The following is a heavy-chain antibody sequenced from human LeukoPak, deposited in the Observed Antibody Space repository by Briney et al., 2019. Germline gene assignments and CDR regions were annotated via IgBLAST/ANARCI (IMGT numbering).Heavy chain of an antibody. CDR1: GLTFSSYG. V-gene: IGHV3-30*02. J-gene: IGHJ4*02. CDR2: IRYDGSSQ. D-gene: IGHD6-13*01. Sequence: GGSLRLSCAASGLTFSSYGMHWVRQAPGKGLEWVAFIRYDGSSQRYTDSVKGRFTISRDNSKNTVYLQMNSLRAEDTAVYYCAKRRDVAAGGSGVFDYWGQGSLVTVSS. CDR3: AKRRDVAAGGSGVFDY.